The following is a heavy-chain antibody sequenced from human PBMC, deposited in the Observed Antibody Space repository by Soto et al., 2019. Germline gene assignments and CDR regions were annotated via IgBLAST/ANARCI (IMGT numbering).Heavy chain of an antibody. J-gene: IGHJ4*02. V-gene: IGHV4-61*01. D-gene: IGHD3-22*01. CDR1: GDSVSSDSYY. Sequence: QVQLQESGPGLVKPSETLSLTCTDSGDSVSSDSYYWTWIRQPPGKGLEWIGNIYDSGSTNYNPSLKSRVTMSVDTPKNQFSVRLSSVTAADTAVYYCAIEYYYDGSAYFDYWGQGTLVTVSS. CDR3: AIEYYYDGSAYFDY. CDR2: IYDSGST.